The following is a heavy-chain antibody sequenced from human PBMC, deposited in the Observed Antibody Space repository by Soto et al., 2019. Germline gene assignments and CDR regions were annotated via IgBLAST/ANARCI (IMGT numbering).Heavy chain of an antibody. Sequence: PGGSLRLSCAASGFTFSNYAMSWVRQAPGKGLEWVSTFTGSGGITHYADSVKGRFTISRDNSKNSLYLQMNSLRAEDTAVYYCVKDQVEVPNSGSTTDYWGQGTLVTVSS. CDR2: FTGSGGIT. J-gene: IGHJ4*02. V-gene: IGHV3-23*01. D-gene: IGHD6-19*01. CDR1: GFTFSNYA. CDR3: VKDQVEVPNSGSTTDY.